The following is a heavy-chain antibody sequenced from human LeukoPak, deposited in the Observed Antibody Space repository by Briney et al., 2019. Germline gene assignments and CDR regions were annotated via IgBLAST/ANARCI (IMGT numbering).Heavy chain of an antibody. CDR3: ASYGSSSWYYYYGMDV. CDR2: IIPIFGTA. D-gene: IGHD6-13*01. Sequence: SVKVSCKASGGTFSSYAISWVRQAPGQGLEWMGGIIPIFGTANYAQKFQGRVTITADESTSTAYMELSSLRSEDTAVYCCASYGSSSWYYYYGMDVWGQGTTVTVSS. CDR1: GGTFSSYA. J-gene: IGHJ6*02. V-gene: IGHV1-69*13.